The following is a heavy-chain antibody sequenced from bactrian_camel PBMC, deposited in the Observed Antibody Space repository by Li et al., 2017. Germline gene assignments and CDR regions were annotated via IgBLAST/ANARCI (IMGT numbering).Heavy chain of an antibody. Sequence: VQLVESGGGSVQAGATLKLSCATSGFDISRYAMAWFRQAPGQQREGVAFITSDAQIAYGDSVQGRFTVSLNDAKNAVYLQMNSLKPEDTATYYCAATMGDYALGVPLSPGGCEESDFGWWGQGTQVTVS. CDR1: GFDISRYA. J-gene: IGHJ6*01. D-gene: IGHD5*01. CDR3: AATMGDYALGVPLSPGGCEESDFGW. V-gene: IGHV3S53*01. CDR2: ITSDAQI.